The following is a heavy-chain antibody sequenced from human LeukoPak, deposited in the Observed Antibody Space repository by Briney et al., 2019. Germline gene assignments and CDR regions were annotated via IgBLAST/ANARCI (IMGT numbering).Heavy chain of an antibody. CDR3: ARDEGVSFDY. J-gene: IGHJ4*02. Sequence: GGSLRLSCAASGFTFSDYYMSWIRQAPGKGLEWISYISVSGSYTNYADSVKGRFTISRDNAKNSLYLQMNSLRAEDTAVYYCARDEGVSFDYWGQGTLVTVSS. V-gene: IGHV3-11*06. CDR1: GFTFSDYY. CDR2: ISVSGSYT.